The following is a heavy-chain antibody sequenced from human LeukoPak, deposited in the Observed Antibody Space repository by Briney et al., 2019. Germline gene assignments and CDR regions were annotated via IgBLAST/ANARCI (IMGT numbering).Heavy chain of an antibody. CDR1: GYTFTSYG. Sequence: ASVKVSCKASGYTFTSYGISWVRQAPGQGLEWMGWISAYNGNTNFAQKLQGRVTMTTDTSTSTAYMELRSLRSDDTAVYCCARVFYDFWSGYSTDFYYYYYMDVWGKGTTVTVSS. D-gene: IGHD3-3*01. CDR2: ISAYNGNT. J-gene: IGHJ6*03. V-gene: IGHV1-18*01. CDR3: ARVFYDFWSGYSTDFYYYYYMDV.